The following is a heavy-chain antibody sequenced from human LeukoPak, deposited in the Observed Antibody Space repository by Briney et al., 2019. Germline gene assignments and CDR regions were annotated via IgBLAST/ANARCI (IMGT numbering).Heavy chain of an antibody. CDR1: GGSFSGYY. CDR2: INHSGST. D-gene: IGHD3-22*01. V-gene: IGHV4-34*01. Sequence: SETLSLTCAVYGGSFSGYYWSWIRQPPGKRLEWIGEINHSGSTNYNPSLKSRVTISVDTSKNQFSLKLSSVTAADTAVYYCARGRRITMIVVGVWFDPWGQGTLVTVSS. CDR3: ARGRRITMIVVGVWFDP. J-gene: IGHJ5*02.